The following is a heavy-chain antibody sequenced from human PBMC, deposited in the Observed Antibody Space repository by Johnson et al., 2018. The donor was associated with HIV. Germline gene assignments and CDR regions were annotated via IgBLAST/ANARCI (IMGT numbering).Heavy chain of an antibody. D-gene: IGHD3-22*01. CDR3: ARDHYYDSSGYHEWDAFDI. J-gene: IGHJ3*02. CDR2: ISGSGGST. Sequence: VQLVESGGGVVQPGRSLRLSCAASGFTFSNYDMHWVRQAPGKGLEWVSAISGSGGSTYYADSVKGRFTISRDNSKNTLYLQMNSLRAEDTAVYYCARDHYYDSSGYHEWDAFDIWGQGTMVTVSS. V-gene: IGHV3-23*04. CDR1: GFTFSNYD.